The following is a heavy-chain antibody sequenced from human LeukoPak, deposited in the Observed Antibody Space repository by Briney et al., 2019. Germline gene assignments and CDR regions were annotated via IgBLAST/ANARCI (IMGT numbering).Heavy chain of an antibody. V-gene: IGHV1-8*03. Sequence: ASVKVSCKASGYTFSNNDINWVRQATGQGLEWMGWMNPNSGNTGYAQKFQGRVTITRNTSISTAYMELSSLRSEDTAVYYCARGVAARPWYYYYMDVWGKGTTVTVSS. CDR2: MNPNSGNT. D-gene: IGHD6-6*01. CDR3: ARGVAARPWYYYYMDV. CDR1: GYTFSNND. J-gene: IGHJ6*03.